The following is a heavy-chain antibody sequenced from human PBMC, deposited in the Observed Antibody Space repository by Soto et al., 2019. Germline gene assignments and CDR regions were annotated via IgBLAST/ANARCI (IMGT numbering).Heavy chain of an antibody. D-gene: IGHD2-15*01. CDR1: GFTFGDYA. CDR2: IRSKAYGGTT. V-gene: IGHV3-49*03. Sequence: GGSLRLSCTASGFTFGDYAMSWFRQAPGKGLEWVGFIRSKAYGGTTEYAASVKGRFTISRDDSKSIAYLQMNSLKTEDTAVYYCTRVVVVAARAYDAFDIWGQGTMVTVSS. CDR3: TRVVVVAARAYDAFDI. J-gene: IGHJ3*02.